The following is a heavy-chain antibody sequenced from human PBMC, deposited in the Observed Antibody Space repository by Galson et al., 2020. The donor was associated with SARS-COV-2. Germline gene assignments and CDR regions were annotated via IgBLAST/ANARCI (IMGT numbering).Heavy chain of an antibody. CDR3: AREGRGVAVAAY. CDR2: INPNSGDT. V-gene: IGHV1-2*02. D-gene: IGHD6-19*01. Sequence: ASVKVSCKTSGYTFTGYYMHWVRQAPGQGFEWMGWINPNSGDTNYAQKFQGRVTLTRDTSISTAYMELSSLKFDDTAVYYCAREGRGVAVAAYWGQGTLVAVSS. J-gene: IGHJ4*02. CDR1: GYTFTGYY.